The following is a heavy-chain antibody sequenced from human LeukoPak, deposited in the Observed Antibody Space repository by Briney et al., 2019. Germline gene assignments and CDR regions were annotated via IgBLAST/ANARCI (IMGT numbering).Heavy chain of an antibody. Sequence: PGRSLRLSCAASGFIFDDYAIHWVRQAPGKGLEWVSGISWNSGSIGYADSVRGRFTISRDNSKNSLYLQMNSLKTEDTAVYYCTANVGDDRPVYWGQGTLVTVSS. V-gene: IGHV3-9*01. J-gene: IGHJ4*02. D-gene: IGHD4-17*01. CDR3: TANVGDDRPVY. CDR2: ISWNSGSI. CDR1: GFIFDDYA.